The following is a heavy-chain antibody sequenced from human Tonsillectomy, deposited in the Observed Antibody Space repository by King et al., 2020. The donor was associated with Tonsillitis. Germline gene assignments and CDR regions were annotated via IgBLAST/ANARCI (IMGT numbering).Heavy chain of an antibody. CDR3: ARAIWGGTVTFDY. D-gene: IGHD4-17*01. J-gene: IGHJ4*02. CDR1: GFTFSDHW. V-gene: IGHV3-7*01. Sequence: VQLEESGGGLVQPGGSLRLSCAASGFTFSDHWMSWVRQAPGKGLEWVANIKQDGSEKYYVDSVKGRFTMSRDNAKNSVYLQMNSLRADDTAVYYCARAIWGGTVTFDYWGQGPVVTVSS. CDR2: IKQDGSEK.